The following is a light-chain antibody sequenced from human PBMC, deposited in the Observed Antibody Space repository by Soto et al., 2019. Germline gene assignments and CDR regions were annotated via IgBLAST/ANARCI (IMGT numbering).Light chain of an antibody. J-gene: IGLJ1*01. V-gene: IGLV1-47*01. CDR3: QSYDSSLSALYV. Sequence: QSVLTQPPSASGTPGQRVTISCSGSSSNIGSNYVYWYQQLPGTAPKLLIYRNNQRPSGVPDRFSGSKSGTSASLAITGLQAEDEADYYCQSYDSSLSALYVFGTGTKLTVL. CDR2: RNN. CDR1: SSNIGSNY.